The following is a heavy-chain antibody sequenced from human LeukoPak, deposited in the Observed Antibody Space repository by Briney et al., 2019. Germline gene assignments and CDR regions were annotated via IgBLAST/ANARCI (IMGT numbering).Heavy chain of an antibody. CDR2: INPSGGST. CDR1: GYTFTSYY. J-gene: IGHJ6*02. D-gene: IGHD3-3*01. V-gene: IGHV1-46*01. CDR3: ARDSPYSITIFGVAPLSYYYGMDV. Sequence: ASVTVSCKASGYTFTSYYMHWVRQAPGQGLEWMGIINPSGGSTSYAQKFQGRVTMTRDTSTSTVYMELSSLRSEDTAVYYCARDSPYSITIFGVAPLSYYYGMDVWGQGTTVTVSS.